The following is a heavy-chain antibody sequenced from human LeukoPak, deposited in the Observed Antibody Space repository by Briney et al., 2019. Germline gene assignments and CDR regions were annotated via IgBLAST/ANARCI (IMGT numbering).Heavy chain of an antibody. Sequence: SETLCLTCTVSGGSISSYYWSWIRLPPGKGLEWICSLSKSGNTNYIRSLKSRVTILGDTSKTQFFLKLSSVTAADTAMYYCARARYVNSFYAFDIWGQGTLVTVSS. D-gene: IGHD3-9*01. CDR1: GGSISSYY. J-gene: IGHJ3*02. V-gene: IGHV4-59*01. CDR2: LSKSGNT. CDR3: ARARYVNSFYAFDI.